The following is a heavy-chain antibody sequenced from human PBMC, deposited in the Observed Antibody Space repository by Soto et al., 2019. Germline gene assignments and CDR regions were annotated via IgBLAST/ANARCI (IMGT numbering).Heavy chain of an antibody. J-gene: IGHJ4*02. CDR1: GDSFTSYW. CDR2: IDPSDSYT. Sequence: GESLKISCKGSGDSFTSYWMSWVRQMPGKGLEWMGRIDPSDSYTNYSPSFQGHVTISADKSISTAYLQWSSLKASDTAMYYCASLNGDWFDYWGQGTLVTVSS. D-gene: IGHD4-17*01. V-gene: IGHV5-10-1*01. CDR3: ASLNGDWFDY.